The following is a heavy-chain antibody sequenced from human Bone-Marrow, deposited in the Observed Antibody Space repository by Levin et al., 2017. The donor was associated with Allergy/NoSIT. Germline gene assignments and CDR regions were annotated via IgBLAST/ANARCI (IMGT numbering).Heavy chain of an antibody. CDR3: ARGVMVRIGGVIASFALDV. CDR2: FDPEEGLT. J-gene: IGHJ6*02. V-gene: IGHV1-24*01. CDR1: GYKFTEVS. Sequence: ASVKVSCKVDGYKFTEVSMHWVRQAPGKGLEWMGGFDPEEGLTIYAQNLQGRVTMTEDTTTDTAYMELSSLRADDTAVYFCARGVMVRIGGVIASFALDVWGRGTTVTVSS. D-gene: IGHD3-16*01.